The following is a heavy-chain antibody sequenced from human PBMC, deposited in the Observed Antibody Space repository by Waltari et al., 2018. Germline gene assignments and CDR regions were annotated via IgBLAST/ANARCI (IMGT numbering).Heavy chain of an antibody. CDR3: ARGVAVGGNTHLDY. CDR1: GDSISSPTYY. Sequence: QLQLQESGPGLVKPSETLSLTCTVSGDSISSPTYYWGWIRQPPGKGLEWIGTRYHRGGTFYGPSLKSRVSISLDTSKSQFSLKLRSVTATDTAVYYCARGVAVGGNTHLDYWGQGALVTVSS. CDR2: RYHRGGT. J-gene: IGHJ4*02. D-gene: IGHD6-19*01. V-gene: IGHV4-39*07.